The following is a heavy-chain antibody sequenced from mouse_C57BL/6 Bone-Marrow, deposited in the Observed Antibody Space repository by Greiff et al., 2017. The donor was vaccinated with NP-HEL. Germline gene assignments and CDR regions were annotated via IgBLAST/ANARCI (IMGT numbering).Heavy chain of an antibody. CDR3: ARPFAYYGPAWYAC. V-gene: IGHV1-7*01. Sequence: QVQLQQSGAELAKPGASVKLSCKASGYTFTSYWMHWVKQRPGQGLEWIGYINPSSGYTKYNQKFKDKVTLTADNSSSTAYMQLSSLTYEDSAVYYCARPFAYYGPAWYACWGQGTLVTVSA. J-gene: IGHJ3*01. CDR1: GYTFTSYW. D-gene: IGHD1-1*02. CDR2: INPSSGYT.